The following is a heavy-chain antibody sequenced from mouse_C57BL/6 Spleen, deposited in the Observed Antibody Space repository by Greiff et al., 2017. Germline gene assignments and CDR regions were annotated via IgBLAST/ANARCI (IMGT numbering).Heavy chain of an antibody. CDR3: ARQPNAMDY. CDR1: GYTFTSYW. Sequence: QVQLKQPGAELVKPGASVKLSCKASGYTFTSYWMQWVKQRPGQGLEWIGEIDPSDSYTNYNQKFKGKATLTVDTSSSTAYMQLSSLTSEDSAVYYCARQPNAMDYWGQGTSVTVSS. J-gene: IGHJ4*01. V-gene: IGHV1-50*01. CDR2: IDPSDSYT.